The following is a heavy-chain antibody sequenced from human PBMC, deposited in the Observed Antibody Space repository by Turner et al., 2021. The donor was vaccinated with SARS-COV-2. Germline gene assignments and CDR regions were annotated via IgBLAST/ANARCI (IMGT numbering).Heavy chain of an antibody. D-gene: IGHD3-22*01. Sequence: EVQLVESGGGLVKPGVSLRLSCAASGFTFSSYTLNWVRQAPGKGLEWVSSISSSSSYIYYVDSVKGRFSISRDNAKNSLYLQMNSLRAEDTAVYYCARWGPNYYDSSGYYPDAFDIWGQGTMVTVSS. CDR3: ARWGPNYYDSSGYYPDAFDI. CDR1: GFTFSSYT. V-gene: IGHV3-21*01. J-gene: IGHJ3*02. CDR2: ISSSSSYI.